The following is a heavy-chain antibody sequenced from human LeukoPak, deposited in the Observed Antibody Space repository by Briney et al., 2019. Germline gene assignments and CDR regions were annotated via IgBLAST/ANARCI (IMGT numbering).Heavy chain of an antibody. CDR2: ISSSGSTI. CDR3: ARGSYSSSYYYYYMDV. V-gene: IGHV3-11*04. CDR1: GFTFSDYY. D-gene: IGHD6-6*01. J-gene: IGHJ6*03. Sequence: PGGSLRLSCAASGFTFSDYYMSWIRQAPGKGLEWVSYISSSGSTIYYADSVKGRFTISRDNAKNSLYLQMNSLRAEDTAVYYCARGSYSSSYYYYYMDVWGKGTTATVSS.